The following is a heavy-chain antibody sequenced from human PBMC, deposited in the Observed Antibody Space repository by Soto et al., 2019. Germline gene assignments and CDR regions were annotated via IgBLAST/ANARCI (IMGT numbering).Heavy chain of an antibody. J-gene: IGHJ4*02. D-gene: IGHD3-3*01. CDR1: GFSFSSSA. V-gene: IGHV3-23*01. Sequence: GGALRLSCEASGFSFSSSAMNWVRQAPGKGLEWISVISGSGGATYFADSVKGRFTISRDNSKNTLYLQMNSLRAEDTAVYYCAKATLRVVHPLVFDHWGQGSLVTVSS. CDR3: AKATLRVVHPLVFDH. CDR2: ISGSGGAT.